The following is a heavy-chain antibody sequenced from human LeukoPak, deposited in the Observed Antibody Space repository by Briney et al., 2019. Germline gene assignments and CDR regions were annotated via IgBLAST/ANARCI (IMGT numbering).Heavy chain of an antibody. CDR3: ATEYSSGWYNY. D-gene: IGHD6-19*01. Sequence: ASLKVSCKASGGTFSSYAISWVRQAPGQGLEWIGTIIPILGIANYAHKFQSIITITADKSQSTAYMELSSLRSEDTAVYYCATEYSSGWYNYWGQGTLVTVSS. CDR1: GGTFSSYA. J-gene: IGHJ4*02. V-gene: IGHV1-69*04. CDR2: IIPILGIA.